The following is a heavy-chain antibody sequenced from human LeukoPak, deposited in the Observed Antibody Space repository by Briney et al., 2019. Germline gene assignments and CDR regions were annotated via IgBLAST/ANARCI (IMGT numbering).Heavy chain of an antibody. J-gene: IGHJ6*02. V-gene: IGHV1-18*01. Sequence: ASVKVSCKASGGTFSSYGISWVRQAPGQGLEWMGWISAYNGNTNYAQKLQGRVTMTTDTSTSTAYMELRSLRSDDTAVYYCARDWSDYDFWSGSYYYYGMDVWGQGTTVTVSS. CDR2: ISAYNGNT. D-gene: IGHD3-3*01. CDR3: ARDWSDYDFWSGSYYYYGMDV. CDR1: GGTFSSYG.